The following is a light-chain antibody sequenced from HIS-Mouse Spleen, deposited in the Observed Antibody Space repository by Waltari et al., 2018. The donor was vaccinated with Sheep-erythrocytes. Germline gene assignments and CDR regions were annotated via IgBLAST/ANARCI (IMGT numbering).Light chain of an antibody. J-gene: IGKJ2*01. CDR2: DAS. V-gene: IGKV1-13*02. Sequence: AIQLTQSPSSLSASVGDRVTITCRASQGNSSALAWYQQKTGKAPKLLIYDASSLESGVPSMFSGSGSGTDFTLTISSLQRGDFATYYCEQFNSYLYTFGQGTKLAIK. CDR3: EQFNSYLYT. CDR1: QGNSSA.